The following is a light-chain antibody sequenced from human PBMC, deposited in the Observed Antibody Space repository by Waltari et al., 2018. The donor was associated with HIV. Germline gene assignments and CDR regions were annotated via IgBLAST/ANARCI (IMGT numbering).Light chain of an antibody. Sequence: QSALAQPASVSGSPGQSITFPCTGTRSDIGASNYVSWYQKHPDKAPKVIIYRVKSRPSGVSDRFSGSKSGNTASLTISGLQAEDEADYYCSSYTTSNTYVFGRGTTVSVL. CDR3: SSYTTSNTYV. J-gene: IGLJ1*01. V-gene: IGLV2-14*01. CDR2: RVK. CDR1: RSDIGASNY.